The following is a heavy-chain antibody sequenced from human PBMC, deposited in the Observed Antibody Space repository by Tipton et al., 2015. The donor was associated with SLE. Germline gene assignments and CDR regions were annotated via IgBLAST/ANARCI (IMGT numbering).Heavy chain of an antibody. J-gene: IGHJ4*02. CDR3: ARDLGGCGDTKCSYYFDS. Sequence: SLRLSCAASGFTFGSNPMSWVRQAPGKGLEWLTMISFNGGHKLYADSVKGRLTVSRDNSRNTLFLQMNSLRPEDTAIYYCARDLGGCGDTKCSYYFDSWGQGTVVTVSS. D-gene: IGHD2-21*01. V-gene: IGHV3-30-3*01. CDR1: GFTFGSNP. CDR2: ISFNGGHK.